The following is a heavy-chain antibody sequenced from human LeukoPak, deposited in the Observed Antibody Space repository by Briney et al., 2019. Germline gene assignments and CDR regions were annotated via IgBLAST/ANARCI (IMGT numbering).Heavy chain of an antibody. J-gene: IGHJ3*02. CDR1: GFTFSSYA. CDR2: ISYDGSNK. Sequence: PGGSLRLSCAASGFTFSSYAMHWVRQAPGKGLEWVAVISYDGSNKYYADSVKGRFTISRDNSKNTLYLQMNNLRAEDTAVYYCARDPAHKGSDAFDIWGQGTVVTVSS. V-gene: IGHV3-30-3*01. D-gene: IGHD3-10*01. CDR3: ARDPAHKGSDAFDI.